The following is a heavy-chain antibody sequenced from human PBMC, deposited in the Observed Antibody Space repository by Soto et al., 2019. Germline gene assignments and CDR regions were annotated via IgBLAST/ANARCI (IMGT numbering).Heavy chain of an antibody. Sequence: QVQLVESGGGVVQPVRSLRLSCAASGFTFSSYGMHWVRQAPGKMLEWGAVISYDGSNKYYADSVKGRFTISRDNSKNTLYLQMNSLRAEDRAVYYCAKIRPLSSSGVLDHGGQGTLVTVSS. D-gene: IGHD6-13*01. V-gene: IGHV3-30*18. J-gene: IGHJ4*02. CDR1: GFTFSSYG. CDR3: AKIRPLSSSGVLDH. CDR2: ISYDGSNK.